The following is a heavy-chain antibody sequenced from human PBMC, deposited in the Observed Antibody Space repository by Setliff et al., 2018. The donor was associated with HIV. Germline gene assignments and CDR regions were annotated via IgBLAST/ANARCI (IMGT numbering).Heavy chain of an antibody. CDR2: LSYRGTT. J-gene: IGHJ4*02. CDR1: GGSVSTSTYY. D-gene: IGHD3-9*01. Sequence: SETLSLTCTVSGGSVSTSTYYWGWIRQPPGKGLEYIGTLSYRGTTHYNPSLKSRIALSIDSSKNQFSLNLHFVTATDSALYYCATTRPISTGYPGFFDSWGQGIVVTV. CDR3: ATTRPISTGYPGFFDS. V-gene: IGHV4-39*01.